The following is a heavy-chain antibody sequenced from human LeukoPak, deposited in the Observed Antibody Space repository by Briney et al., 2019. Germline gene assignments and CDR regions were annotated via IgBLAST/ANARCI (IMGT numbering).Heavy chain of an antibody. D-gene: IGHD2-15*01. Sequence: SETLSLTCPVYGGSFSGYYWSWIRQPPAKGLEWVGEINHRGSTNYNPSLKSRVPISVDPTKNQFSLMLTSVTAANPAVYYVARGPPGRVVFVAATRQNYDMDVWGNGTTVTVSS. CDR2: INHRGST. J-gene: IGHJ6*03. CDR1: GGSFSGYY. V-gene: IGHV4-34*01. CDR3: ARGPPGRVVFVAATRQNYDMDV.